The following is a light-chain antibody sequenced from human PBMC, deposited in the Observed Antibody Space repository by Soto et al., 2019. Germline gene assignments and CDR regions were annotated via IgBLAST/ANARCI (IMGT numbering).Light chain of an antibody. J-gene: IGLJ1*01. V-gene: IGLV2-8*01. CDR1: SSDFGGYNY. Sequence: QSVLTQPPSASGSPGQSVAISCTGTSSDFGGYNYVSWYQQHPGKAPKLMIYEVNKRPSGVPDRFSGSKSGNTASLTVSGLQAEDEDDYYCSSYAGSSNVFGTGTKVTVL. CDR3: SSYAGSSNV. CDR2: EVN.